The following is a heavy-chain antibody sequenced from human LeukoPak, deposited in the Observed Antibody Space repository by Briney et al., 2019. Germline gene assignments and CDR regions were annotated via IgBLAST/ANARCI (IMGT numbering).Heavy chain of an antibody. D-gene: IGHD3-10*01. Sequence: PGGSLRLSCAASGFTFSSYSMNWVRQAPGKGLEWVSSISSSSSYIYYADSVKGRFTISRDNAKNSLYLQMNSLRAEDTAVYYCARGRITMVRGVILYFDYWGQGTLVTVSS. J-gene: IGHJ4*02. CDR2: ISSSSSYI. V-gene: IGHV3-21*01. CDR1: GFTFSSYS. CDR3: ARGRITMVRGVILYFDY.